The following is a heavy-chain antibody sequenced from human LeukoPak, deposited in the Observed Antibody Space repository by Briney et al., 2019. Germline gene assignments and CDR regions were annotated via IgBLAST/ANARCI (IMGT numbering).Heavy chain of an antibody. D-gene: IGHD4-17*01. J-gene: IGHJ4*02. CDR1: GFTFSSYA. CDR2: ISYDGGNK. Sequence: PGGSLRLSCAASGFTFSSYAMHWVRQAPGKGLEWVAVISYDGGNKYYADSVKGRFTISRDNSKNTLYLQMNSLRAEDTAVYYCAREGTHNDYGDPFDYWGQGTLVTVSS. V-gene: IGHV3-30*04. CDR3: AREGTHNDYGDPFDY.